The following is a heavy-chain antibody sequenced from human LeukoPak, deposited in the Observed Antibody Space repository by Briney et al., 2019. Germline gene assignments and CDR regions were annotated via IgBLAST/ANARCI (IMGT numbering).Heavy chain of an antibody. V-gene: IGHV3-48*01. D-gene: IGHD4-17*01. J-gene: IGHJ3*02. CDR2: ISSISTTI. CDR3: VRNDGDDAFDI. CDR1: GFTFSAYS. Sequence: PGGSLRLSCAASGFTFSAYSMNWFRQAPGRGQEWVSYISSISTTIYYKDSVKGRFTVSRDNAKNSLYLHMTSLRAEDTAVYYCVRNDGDDAFDIWGQGTMVTVSS.